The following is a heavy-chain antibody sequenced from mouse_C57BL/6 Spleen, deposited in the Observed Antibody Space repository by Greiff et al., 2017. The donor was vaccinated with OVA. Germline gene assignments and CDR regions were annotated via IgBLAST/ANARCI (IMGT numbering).Heavy chain of an antibody. Sequence: VKPGASVKLSCKASGYTFTSYWMHWVKQRPGRGLEWIGRIDPNSGGTKYNEKFKSKATLTVDKPSSTAYIQLSSLTSEDSAVYYCARDWITTVVIDYWGQGTTLTVSS. V-gene: IGHV1-72*01. J-gene: IGHJ2*01. CDR3: ARDWITTVVIDY. CDR1: GYTFTSYW. CDR2: IDPNSGGT. D-gene: IGHD1-1*01.